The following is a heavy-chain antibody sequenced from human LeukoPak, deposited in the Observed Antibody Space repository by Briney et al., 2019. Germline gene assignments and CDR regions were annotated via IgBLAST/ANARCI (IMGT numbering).Heavy chain of an antibody. CDR2: INHSGST. CDR1: GGSFSGYY. J-gene: IGHJ3*02. CDR3: ARLGVSSTWVAFDI. Sequence: PSETLSLTCAVYGGSFSGYYWSWIRQPPGKGLEWIGEINHSGSTNYNPSLKSRVTMSVDTSKNQFSLKLSSVTAADTAVYYCARLGVSSTWVAFDIWGQGTMVTVSS. D-gene: IGHD3-16*01. V-gene: IGHV4-34*01.